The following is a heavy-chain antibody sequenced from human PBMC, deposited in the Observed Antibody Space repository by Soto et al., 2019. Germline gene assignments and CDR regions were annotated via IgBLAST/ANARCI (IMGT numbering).Heavy chain of an antibody. CDR1: GFTFSDYY. D-gene: IGHD2-2*01. J-gene: IGHJ4*02. Sequence: QVQLVESGGGLVKPGGSLRLSCAASGFTFSDYYMSWIRQAPGKGLEWVSYISSSGTTIYYADSVKGRFTVSRDRAKNSLHLQMNSLRAEDTADYYCARGMPRPAAMFGLFDYWGQGTLVTVSS. CDR2: ISSSGTTI. CDR3: ARGMPRPAAMFGLFDY. V-gene: IGHV3-11*01.